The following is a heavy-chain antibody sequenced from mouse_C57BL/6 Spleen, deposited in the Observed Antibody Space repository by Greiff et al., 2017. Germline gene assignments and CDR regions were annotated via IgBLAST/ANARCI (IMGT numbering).Heavy chain of an antibody. CDR2: IDPEDGET. D-gene: IGHD2-5*01. Sequence: VQLQQSGAELVKPGASVKLSCTASGFNIKDYYMHWVKQRPEQGLEWIGRIDPEDGETKYAPKFQGKATLTADTSSNTAYLQLSSLTSEDTAVYYCARETYYSNYDRYYFDDWGQGTTLTVSS. CDR3: ARETYYSNYDRYYFDD. V-gene: IGHV14-2*01. J-gene: IGHJ2*01. CDR1: GFNIKDYY.